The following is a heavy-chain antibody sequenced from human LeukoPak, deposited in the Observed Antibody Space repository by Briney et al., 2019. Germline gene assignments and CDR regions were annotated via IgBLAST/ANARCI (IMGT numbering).Heavy chain of an antibody. CDR1: GGSFSGYY. J-gene: IGHJ5*02. V-gene: IGHV4-34*01. D-gene: IGHD4-17*01. CDR2: INHSGST. Sequence: SETLSLTCAVYGGSFSGYYWSWIRQPPGKGLEWIGEINHSGSTNYNPSLKSRVTISVDTSKNQFSLKLSSVTAADTAVYYCARHMTTVTTGSVWFDPWGQGTLVTVSS. CDR3: ARHMTTVTTGSVWFDP.